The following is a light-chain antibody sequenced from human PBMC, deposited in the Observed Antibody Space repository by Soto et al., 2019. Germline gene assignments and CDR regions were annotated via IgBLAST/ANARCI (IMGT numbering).Light chain of an antibody. V-gene: IGKV1-33*01. CDR3: QQYDNLPST. CDR2: EAS. J-gene: IGKJ5*01. CDR1: QNISNY. Sequence: DIQMTQSPSTLSASVGDRVTITCQASQNISNYLNWYQQKPGKAPKLLIYEASNLERGVPSRFSGSGSGTDFTFTISSLQPEDFATYYCQQYDNLPSTFGQGTRLEIK.